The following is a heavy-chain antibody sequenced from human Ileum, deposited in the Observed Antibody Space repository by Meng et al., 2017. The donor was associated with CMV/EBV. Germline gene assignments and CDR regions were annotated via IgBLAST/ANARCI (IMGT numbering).Heavy chain of an antibody. V-gene: IGHV1-2*02. D-gene: IGHD2-21*02. CDR1: GYTFAASY. CDR2: INPSGGGT. CDR3: ATLCPCTDCNGADCVG. Sequence: ASVKVSCKASGYTFAASYMHWVRQAPGQGLEWMGWINPSGGGTKYAQKFQSRVTMTSDASINTAYMELSNLRSGDTAVYFCATLCPCTDCNGADCVGWGQGALVPVSS. J-gene: IGHJ4*02.